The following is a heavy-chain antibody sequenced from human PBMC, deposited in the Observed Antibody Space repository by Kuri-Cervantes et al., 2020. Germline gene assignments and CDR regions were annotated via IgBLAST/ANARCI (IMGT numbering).Heavy chain of an antibody. CDR2: IWYDGSNK. D-gene: IGHD6-13*01. CDR1: GFTFSSCG. CDR3: AKSIVGADSSWYLGFDY. Sequence: GESLKSSCAASGFTFSSCGMHWVRQAPGKGLEWVAVIWYDGSNKYYADSVKGRFTISRGNSKNTLYLQMNSLRAEDTAVYYCAKSIVGADSSWYLGFDYWGQGTLVTVSS. J-gene: IGHJ4*02. V-gene: IGHV3-33*06.